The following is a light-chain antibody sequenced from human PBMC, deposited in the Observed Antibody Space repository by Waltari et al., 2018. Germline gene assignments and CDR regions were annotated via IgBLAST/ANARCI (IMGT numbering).Light chain of an antibody. CDR3: QQYYAIPRT. CDR2: WAS. Sequence: DIVMTQSPDSLAVSLGERATINCKSSQSVLYSSNNKNYLAWYQQKVGQPPKVLIYWASTRESGVPDRFSGSGSGTDFTLTISSLQAEDVAVYYCQQYYAIPRTFGQGTKVEIK. J-gene: IGKJ1*01. V-gene: IGKV4-1*01. CDR1: QSVLYSSNNKNY.